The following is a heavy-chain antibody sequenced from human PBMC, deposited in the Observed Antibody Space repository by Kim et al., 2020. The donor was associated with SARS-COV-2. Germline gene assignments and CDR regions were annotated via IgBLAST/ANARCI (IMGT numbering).Heavy chain of an antibody. Sequence: GRFTIYRDNSKNTLYLQMNSLRAEDTAVYYCARSCSGGSCSPTSAEYFQHWGQGTLVTVSS. V-gene: IGHV3-66*01. J-gene: IGHJ1*01. D-gene: IGHD2-15*01. CDR3: ARSCSGGSCSPTSAEYFQH.